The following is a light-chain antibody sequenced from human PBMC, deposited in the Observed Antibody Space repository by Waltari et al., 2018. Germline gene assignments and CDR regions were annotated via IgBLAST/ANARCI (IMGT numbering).Light chain of an antibody. V-gene: IGKV4-1*01. Sequence: DIVMTQSPDSLAASLGERATINCKSSQSILYRSNNKNSLAWYQQKPGQPPRLLIYWASTRESGVPDRFSGGGSGTDFTLTISSLQAEDVAVYYCQQYYITPFTFGPGTKVDIK. J-gene: IGKJ3*01. CDR1: QSILYRSNNKNS. CDR3: QQYYITPFT. CDR2: WAS.